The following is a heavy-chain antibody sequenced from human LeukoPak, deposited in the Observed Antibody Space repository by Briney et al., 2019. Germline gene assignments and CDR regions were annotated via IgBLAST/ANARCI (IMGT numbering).Heavy chain of an antibody. CDR2: INPSGGST. CDR1: GYTLTSYY. D-gene: IGHD1-14*01. J-gene: IGHJ4*02. Sequence: ASVKVSCKASGYTLTSYYMHWVRQAPGQGLEWMGIINPSGGSTSYAQKFQGRVTMTRDTSTSTVYMELNSLRAEDTAVYYCAREVDRGYYFDYWGQGTLVTVSS. CDR3: AREVDRGYYFDY. V-gene: IGHV1-46*01.